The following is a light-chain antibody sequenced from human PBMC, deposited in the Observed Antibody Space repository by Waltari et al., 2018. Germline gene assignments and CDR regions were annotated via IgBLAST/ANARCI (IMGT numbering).Light chain of an antibody. Sequence: QLVLTQSPSASASLGASVKLTCTLSSGHSSNIIAWLQQRPERGPRYLMKVNSDGSHYKGDDIPDRFSGSRSGAERYLTISSLQSEDEADYYCETGGHGTWVFGGGTKLTVL. J-gene: IGLJ3*02. CDR1: SGHSSNI. V-gene: IGLV4-69*01. CDR2: VNSDGSH. CDR3: ETGGHGTWV.